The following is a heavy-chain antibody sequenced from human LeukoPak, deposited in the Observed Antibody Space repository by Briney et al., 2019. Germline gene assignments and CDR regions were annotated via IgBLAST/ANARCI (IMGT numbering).Heavy chain of an antibody. CDR1: GYTFTSYD. CDR2: MNPNSGNT. J-gene: IGHJ5*02. D-gene: IGHD2-2*01. CDR3: ARVQGDYITTWDNWFDP. Sequence: ASVKVSCKASGYTFTSYDINWVRQATGQGLEWMGWMNPNSGNTGYAQKFQGRVTMTRNTSISTAYMELSSLRSEDTAIYYCARVQGDYITTWDNWFDPWGQGTLVTVSS. V-gene: IGHV1-8*01.